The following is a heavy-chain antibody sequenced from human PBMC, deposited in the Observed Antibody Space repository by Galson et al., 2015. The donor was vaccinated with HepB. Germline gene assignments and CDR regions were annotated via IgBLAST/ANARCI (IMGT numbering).Heavy chain of an antibody. CDR1: GFTFSSYS. CDR2: ISSSSSYI. D-gene: IGHD3-22*01. CDR3: ARVDDSSGYSTADAFDI. J-gene: IGHJ3*02. V-gene: IGHV3-21*01. Sequence: SLRLSCAASGFTFSSYSMNWVRQAPGKGLEWVSSISSSSSYIYYADSVKGRFTISRDNAKNSLYLQMNSLRAEDTAVYYCARVDDSSGYSTADAFDIWGQGTMVTVSS.